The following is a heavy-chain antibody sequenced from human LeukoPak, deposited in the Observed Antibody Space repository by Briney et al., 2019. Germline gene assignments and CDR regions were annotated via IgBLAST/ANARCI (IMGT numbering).Heavy chain of an antibody. J-gene: IGHJ4*02. CDR2: ISYDGSNK. Sequence: PGGSLRLSCAASGFTFSSYAMHWVPQAPGKGLEWVAVISYDGSNKYYADSVKGRFTISRDNSKNTLYLQMNSLRAEDTAVYYCAREQWLVLVGAFDYWGQGTLVTVSS. CDR3: AREQWLVLVGAFDY. CDR1: GFTFSSYA. V-gene: IGHV3-30*04. D-gene: IGHD6-19*01.